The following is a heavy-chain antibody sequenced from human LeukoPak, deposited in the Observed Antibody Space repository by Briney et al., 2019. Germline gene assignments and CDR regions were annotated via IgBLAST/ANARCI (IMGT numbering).Heavy chain of an antibody. CDR2: ISAYSGAT. J-gene: IGHJ5*02. V-gene: IGHV1-18*01. Sequence: GASVKVSCKVSGYTFTNYGISWVRQAPGQGLEWMGWISAYSGATNYAQKLQGRVTMTTDTSTSTAYMELTNLRYDDTAVYYCAREGEKWLGGAWFDPWGQGTLVTVSS. D-gene: IGHD6-19*01. CDR1: GYTFTNYG. CDR3: AREGEKWLGGAWFDP.